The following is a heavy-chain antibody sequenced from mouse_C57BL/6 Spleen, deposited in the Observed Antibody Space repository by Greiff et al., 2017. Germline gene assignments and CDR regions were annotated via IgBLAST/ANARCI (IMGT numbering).Heavy chain of an antibody. CDR2: IYPRDGST. D-gene: IGHD2-3*01. J-gene: IGHJ2*01. Sequence: QVQLKQSGPELVKPGASVKLSCKASGYTFTSYDINWVKQRPGQGLEWIGWIYPRDGSTKYNEKFKGKATLTVDTSSSTAYMELHSLTSEDSAVYFCAREEEDGYSPFDYWGQGTTLTVSS. CDR1: GYTFTSYD. V-gene: IGHV1-85*01. CDR3: AREEEDGYSPFDY.